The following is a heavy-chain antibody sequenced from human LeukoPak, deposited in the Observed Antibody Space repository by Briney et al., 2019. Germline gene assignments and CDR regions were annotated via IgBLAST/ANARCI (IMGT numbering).Heavy chain of an antibody. V-gene: IGHV3-30*02. J-gene: IGHJ4*02. Sequence: PGGSLRLSCAASGFTFSSYGMHWVRQAPGKGLEWVAFIRYDGSNKYYADSVKGRFTISRDNSKNTLYLQMNSLRAEDTAVYYCAKDQFGVVISMLDYWGQGTLVTVSS. CDR3: AKDQFGVVISMLDY. CDR1: GFTFSSYG. D-gene: IGHD3-3*01. CDR2: IRYDGSNK.